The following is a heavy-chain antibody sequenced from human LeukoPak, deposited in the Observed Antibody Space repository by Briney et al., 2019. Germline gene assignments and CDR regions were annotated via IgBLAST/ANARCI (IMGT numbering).Heavy chain of an antibody. D-gene: IGHD3-22*01. CDR1: GFTFTAYA. J-gene: IGHJ6*02. Sequence: GGSLRLSCEPPGFTFTAYAMTWVRQAPGQGLEWVSSIGSDNKPHYSESVKGRFAITRDKSKSMLFLQMISLIAEDTSLYYCERDLHNYEAMDFWGQGTTVTVSS. V-gene: IGHV3-23*01. CDR3: ERDLHNYEAMDF. CDR2: IGSDNKP.